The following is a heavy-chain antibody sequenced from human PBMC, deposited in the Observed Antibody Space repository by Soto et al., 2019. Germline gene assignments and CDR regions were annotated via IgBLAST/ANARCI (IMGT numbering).Heavy chain of an antibody. CDR2: INPSGGST. Sequence: QVQLVQSGAEVKKPGASVKLSCKSSEYTFTDYYIHWVRQAPGQGLEWMGLINPSGGSTSYAQKCQGRVTMTRDTSTSTVDMELSSLRSEDTAVYYCATAAYSTSWYDFWGQGTLVTVSS. V-gene: IGHV1-46*01. CDR3: ATAAYSTSWYDF. J-gene: IGHJ5*01. CDR1: EYTFTDYY. D-gene: IGHD6-13*01.